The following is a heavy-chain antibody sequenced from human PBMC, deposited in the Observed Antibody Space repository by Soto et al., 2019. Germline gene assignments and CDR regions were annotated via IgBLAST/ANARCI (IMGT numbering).Heavy chain of an antibody. CDR3: ARVFFESLQQWLDEAFDF. D-gene: IGHD6-19*01. CDR2: ISSSSSTI. Sequence: GGSLRLSCAASGFTFSSYSMNWVRQAPGKGLEWVSYISSSSSTIYYADSVKGRFTISRDNAKNSLYLQMNSLRAEDTAVYYCARVFFESLQQWLDEAFDFWGQGTMVTVSS. CDR1: GFTFSSYS. V-gene: IGHV3-48*01. J-gene: IGHJ3*01.